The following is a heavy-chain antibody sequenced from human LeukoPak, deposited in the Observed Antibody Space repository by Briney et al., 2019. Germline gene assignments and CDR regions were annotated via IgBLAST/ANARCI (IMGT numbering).Heavy chain of an antibody. CDR2: IYYSGST. CDR1: GGSISSHY. CDR3: AGGEWELSYYIDV. V-gene: IGHV4-59*11. Sequence: PSETLSLTCTVSGGSISSHYWSWIRQPPGKGLEWIGYIYYSGSTNYNPSLKSRVSISLNTSKNQFSLTLTSVTAADTAVYYCAGGEWELSYYIDVWGKGTTVTVSS. D-gene: IGHD1-26*01. J-gene: IGHJ6*03.